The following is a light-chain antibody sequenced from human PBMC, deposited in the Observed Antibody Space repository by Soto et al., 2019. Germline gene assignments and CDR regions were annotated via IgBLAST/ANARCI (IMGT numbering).Light chain of an antibody. CDR2: EVS. CDR3: VSYTTSASYV. Sequence: QSVLTQPPSASGSPGQSVTITCSGTSSDVGEENYVSWYQQHPGKVPKLILYEVSKRPSGVPDRFSGSRSGNTASLTVSGLQAEDEADYYCVSYTTSASYVFGTGTKLTVL. J-gene: IGLJ1*01. V-gene: IGLV2-8*01. CDR1: SSDVGEENY.